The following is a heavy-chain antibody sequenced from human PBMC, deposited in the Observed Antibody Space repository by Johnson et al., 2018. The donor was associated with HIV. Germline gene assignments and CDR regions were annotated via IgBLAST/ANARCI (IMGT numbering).Heavy chain of an antibody. Sequence: VQLVESGGGLVQPGRSLRLSCSASGFTFDDYAMHWVRQAPGKGLEWVSGISWKSGSIGYADSVKGRFTISRDNTKNSLYLQMNNVRAEDTAVYYCAKDWAYSSSWYDEGLAFDIWGQGTMVTVSS. CDR3: AKDWAYSSSWYDEGLAFDI. V-gene: IGHV3-9*01. D-gene: IGHD6-13*01. CDR2: ISWKSGSI. J-gene: IGHJ3*02. CDR1: GFTFDDYA.